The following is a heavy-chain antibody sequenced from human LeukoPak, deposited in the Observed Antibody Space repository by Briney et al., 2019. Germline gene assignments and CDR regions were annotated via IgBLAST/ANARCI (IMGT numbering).Heavy chain of an antibody. V-gene: IGHV3-21*01. CDR3: ARDIVVVVAANSVGAFDI. Sequence: GGSLRLSCAASGFTFSSYSMNWVRQAPGKGLEWVSSISSSSSYIYYADSVKGRFTISRDNAKNSLYLRMNSLRAEDTAVYYCARDIVVVVAANSVGAFDIWGQGTMVTVSS. D-gene: IGHD2-15*01. J-gene: IGHJ3*02. CDR2: ISSSSSYI. CDR1: GFTFSSYS.